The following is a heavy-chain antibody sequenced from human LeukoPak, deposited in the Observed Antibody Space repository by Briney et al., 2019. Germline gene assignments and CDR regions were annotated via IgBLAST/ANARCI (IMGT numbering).Heavy chain of an antibody. CDR1: GFTFRHYW. Sequence: PGGSLRLSCAASGFTFRHYWMRWVPQAPAKGLEWVANIKQDGSEKYYVDSVKGGFNVSRDNTKNSLYLQINSLGAEDTAVYYCARITLYDFWTAYYCGNGTPVTASS. CDR3: ARITLYDFWTAYY. D-gene: IGHD3-3*01. J-gene: IGHJ4*01. CDR2: IKQDGSEK. V-gene: IGHV3-7*01.